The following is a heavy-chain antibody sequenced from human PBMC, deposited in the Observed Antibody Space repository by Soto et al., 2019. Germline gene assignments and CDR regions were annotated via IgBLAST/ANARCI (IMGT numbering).Heavy chain of an antibody. CDR2: INNRGTT. V-gene: IGHV4-31*03. CDR1: GGSINNGGYY. CDR3: ARVSGNAFDF. J-gene: IGHJ3*01. Sequence: QVQLQESGPGLVKPSQTLSLTCTVSGGSINNGGYYWTWIRQHPGKGLEWIGYINNRGTTYYNPSLRSRVTISVDTSENQFSLKLSSVTAADTAMYYCARVSGNAFDFWGQGTMVTVSS.